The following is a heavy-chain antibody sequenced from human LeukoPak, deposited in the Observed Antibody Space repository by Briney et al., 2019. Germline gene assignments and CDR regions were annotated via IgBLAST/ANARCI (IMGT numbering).Heavy chain of an antibody. CDR1: GHTLTGSY. D-gene: IGHD2-21*01. CDR3: ARAIRGHIVVVIARMKGINWFDP. J-gene: IGHJ5*02. V-gene: IGHV1-2*07. CDR2: INPNSIRT. Sequence: ASVKVSCTAAGHTLTGSYMHSVRRAPGHGLGWRGWINPNSIRTKYETKFQGRVTMTRDPSISTAYMEMSRLRSDDTAVYYCARAIRGHIVVVIARMKGINWFDPWGQGTLVTVSS.